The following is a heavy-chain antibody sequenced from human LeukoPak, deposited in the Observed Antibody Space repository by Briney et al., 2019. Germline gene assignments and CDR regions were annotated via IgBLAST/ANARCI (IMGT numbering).Heavy chain of an antibody. D-gene: IGHD4-11*01. CDR1: GGSISSYY. Sequence: SETLSLTCTVSGGSISSYYWSWIRQPPGKGLEWIGYIYYSGSTSYNPSLKSRVTMSVDTSKNQFSLKLSSVTAADTAVYYCARGDYKEDWFDPWGQGTLVTVSS. CDR3: ARGDYKEDWFDP. CDR2: IYYSGST. J-gene: IGHJ5*02. V-gene: IGHV4-59*12.